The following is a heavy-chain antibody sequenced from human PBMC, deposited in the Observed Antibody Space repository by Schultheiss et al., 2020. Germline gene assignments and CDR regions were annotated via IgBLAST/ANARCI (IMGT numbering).Heavy chain of an antibody. CDR3: ARGHDPLWFGELLYYPLDY. V-gene: IGHV4-30-4*07. CDR2: IYYSGST. Sequence: SETLSLTCAVSGGSISSGGYSWSWIRQPPGKGLEWIGYIYYSGSTRYNPSLESRVTISLDTSKNHFSLRLASLTAADTAVYYCARGHDPLWFGELLYYPLDYWGQGTLVTVSS. J-gene: IGHJ4*02. CDR1: GGSISSGGYS. D-gene: IGHD3-10*01.